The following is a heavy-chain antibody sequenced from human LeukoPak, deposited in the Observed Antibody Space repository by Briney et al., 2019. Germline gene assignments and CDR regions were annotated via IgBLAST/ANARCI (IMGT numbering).Heavy chain of an antibody. Sequence: HGESLQISCKGSGYSFTSYWIGWVRQMPGKGQEWMGIIYPGDSDTRYSPSFQGQVTISADKSISTAYLQWSSLKASDTAMYYCARPGETTSQAFDIWGQGTMVTVSS. D-gene: IGHD1-7*01. CDR1: GYSFTSYW. CDR3: ARPGETTSQAFDI. J-gene: IGHJ3*02. V-gene: IGHV5-51*01. CDR2: IYPGDSDT.